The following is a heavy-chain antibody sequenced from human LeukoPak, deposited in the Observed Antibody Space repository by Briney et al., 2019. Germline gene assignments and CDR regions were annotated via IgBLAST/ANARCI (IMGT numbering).Heavy chain of an antibody. CDR3: ARDRGYDREGGGRYFDY. D-gene: IGHD3-22*01. J-gene: IGHJ4*02. CDR1: GGSISSYY. V-gene: IGHV4-59*01. CDR2: IYYSGST. Sequence: SQTLSLTCTVSGGSISSYYWSWIRQPPGKGLEWIGYIYYSGSTNYNPSLKSRVTISVDTSKSQFSLKLSSVTAADTAVYYCARDRGYDREGGGRYFDYWGQGTLVTVSS.